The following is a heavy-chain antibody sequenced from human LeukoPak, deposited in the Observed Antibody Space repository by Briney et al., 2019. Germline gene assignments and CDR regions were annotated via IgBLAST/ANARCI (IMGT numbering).Heavy chain of an antibody. CDR1: GFTFSDYF. Sequence: GGSLRLSCAASGFTFSDYFMSWIRQAPGKGLEWVSYISSRPGDINYADSVRGRFTISRDNAKNTLYLQMNGLRGEDTALYYCTRDLAGGTRSDGFGIWGQGTMVTVSS. J-gene: IGHJ3*02. D-gene: IGHD1-1*01. CDR2: ISSRPGDI. V-gene: IGHV3-11*06. CDR3: TRDLAGGTRSDGFGI.